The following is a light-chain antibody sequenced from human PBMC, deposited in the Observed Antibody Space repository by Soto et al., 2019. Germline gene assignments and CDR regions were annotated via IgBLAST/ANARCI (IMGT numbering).Light chain of an antibody. CDR1: QSISSY. CDR3: QQSYSTFPIT. J-gene: IGKJ5*01. CDR2: AAS. Sequence: DIQMTQSPSSLSASVGDRVTITCRASQSISSYLNWYQQKPGKAPKLLIYAASSLQSGVPSRFSGSGSGTDVTLTISSLQPEDFATYYCQQSYSTFPITFGQGTRLEIK. V-gene: IGKV1-39*01.